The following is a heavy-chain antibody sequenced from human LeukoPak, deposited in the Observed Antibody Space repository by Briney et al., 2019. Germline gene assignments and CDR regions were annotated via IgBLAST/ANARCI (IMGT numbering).Heavy chain of an antibody. CDR2: INPNSGGT. D-gene: IGHD2-15*01. J-gene: IGHJ5*02. V-gene: IGHV1-2*02. CDR3: ARDCSGGSCYPVIGFDP. Sequence: ASVKVSGKASGYTFTGYYMHWVRQAPGQGLEWMGWINPNSGGTNYAQKFQGRVTMTRDTSISTAYMELSRLRSDDTAVYYCARDCSGGSCYPVIGFDPWGQGTLVTVSS. CDR1: GYTFTGYY.